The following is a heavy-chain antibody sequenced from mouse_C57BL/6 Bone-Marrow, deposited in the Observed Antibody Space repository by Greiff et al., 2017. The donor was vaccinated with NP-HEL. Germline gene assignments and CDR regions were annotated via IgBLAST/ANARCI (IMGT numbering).Heavy chain of an antibody. D-gene: IGHD1-1*01. Sequence: EVKVVESGGGLVQPGGSLKLSCAASGFTFSDYYMYWVRQTPEKRLEWVAYISNGGGSTYYPDTVKGRFTISRDNAKNTLYLQMSRLKSEDTAMYYCAREGLLRWDFDYWGQGTTLTVSS. CDR1: GFTFSDYY. CDR2: ISNGGGST. CDR3: AREGLLRWDFDY. J-gene: IGHJ2*01. V-gene: IGHV5-12*01.